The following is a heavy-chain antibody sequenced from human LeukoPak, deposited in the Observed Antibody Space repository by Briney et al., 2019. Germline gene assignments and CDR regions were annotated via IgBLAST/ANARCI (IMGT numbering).Heavy chain of an antibody. CDR2: ISSSTRYI. CDR3: AREMDFYYDMDV. CDR1: GFTLSSYG. D-gene: IGHD2-8*01. J-gene: IGHJ6*02. Sequence: GGSLRLSCAASGFTLSSYGMDWVRQAPGKGLEWVSSISSSTRYIYYADSVKGRFTISRDSAKNSLYLQMNSLRAEDSAVYYCAREMDFYYDMDVWGQGTTVTVSS. V-gene: IGHV3-21*01.